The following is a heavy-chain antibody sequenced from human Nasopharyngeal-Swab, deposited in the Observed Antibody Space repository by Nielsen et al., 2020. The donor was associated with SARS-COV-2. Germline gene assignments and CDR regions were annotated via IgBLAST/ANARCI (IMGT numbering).Heavy chain of an antibody. CDR2: ISAYNGNT. V-gene: IGHV1-18*04. Sequence: ASVKVSCKASGYTFTGYYMHWVRQAPGQGLEWMGWISAYNGNTNYAQKLQGRVTMTTDTSTSTAYMELRSLRSDDTAVHYCARIPYCSSTSCYAVRGGNYYYYYGMDVWGQGTTVTVSS. J-gene: IGHJ6*02. D-gene: IGHD2-2*01. CDR1: GYTFTGYY. CDR3: ARIPYCSSTSCYAVRGGNYYYYYGMDV.